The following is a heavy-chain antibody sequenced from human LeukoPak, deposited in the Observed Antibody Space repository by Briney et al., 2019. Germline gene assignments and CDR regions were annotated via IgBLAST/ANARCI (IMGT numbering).Heavy chain of an antibody. J-gene: IGHJ4*02. CDR3: ARDWFHAIDY. CDR1: GFTFSDTW. V-gene: IGHV3-74*01. D-gene: IGHD2/OR15-2a*01. CDR2: IRSDGSDT. Sequence: GGSLRLSCAASGFTFSDTWMHWVRQVPGKGLVWVSRIRSDGSDTRYAESVKGRFTISRDNAKNTLYLQMNSLRDEDTAVYYCARDWFHAIDYWGQGTLVTVSS.